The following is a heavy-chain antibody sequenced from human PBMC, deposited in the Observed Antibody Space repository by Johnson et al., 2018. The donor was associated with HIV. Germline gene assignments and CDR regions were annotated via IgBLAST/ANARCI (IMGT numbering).Heavy chain of an antibody. Sequence: EVQLVESGGVVVQPGGSLRLSCAASGFTFDDYAMHLVRQAPGKGLEWVSLISWDGGSTYYADSVKGRFTISRDNAKNSLYLQMNSLRVEDTAVYYCAGYSYGSADAFDIWGQGTMVTVSS. CDR2: ISWDGGST. CDR3: AGYSYGSADAFDI. V-gene: IGHV3-43D*03. D-gene: IGHD5-18*01. J-gene: IGHJ3*02. CDR1: GFTFDDYA.